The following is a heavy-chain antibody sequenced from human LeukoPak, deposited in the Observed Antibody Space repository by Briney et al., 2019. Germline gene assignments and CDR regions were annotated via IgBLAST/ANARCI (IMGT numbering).Heavy chain of an antibody. D-gene: IGHD3-10*01. V-gene: IGHV4-31*11. Sequence: PSETLSLTCAVSGGSISSGGYYWSWIRQHPGKGLEWIGYIYYSGSTYYNPSLKSRVTISVDTSKNQFSLKLSSVTAADTAVYYCARVARGSGSYYHDYWGQGTLVTVSS. CDR1: GGSISSGGYY. CDR3: ARVARGSGSYYHDY. J-gene: IGHJ4*02. CDR2: IYYSGST.